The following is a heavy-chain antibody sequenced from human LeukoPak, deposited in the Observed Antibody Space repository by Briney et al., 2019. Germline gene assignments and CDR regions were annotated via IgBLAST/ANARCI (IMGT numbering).Heavy chain of an antibody. CDR2: IYWDDDK. CDR3: AHSQSYDYVWGSYRYYYFDY. CDR1: GFSLSTSGVG. J-gene: IGHJ4*02. Sequence: SGPTLVKPTQTLTLTFTFSGFSLSTSGVGVGWIRQPPVKALEWLALIYWDDDKRYSPSLKSRLTITKDTSKNQVVLTMTNMDPVDTATYYCAHSQSYDYVWGSYRYYYFDYWGQGTLVTVSS. V-gene: IGHV2-5*02. D-gene: IGHD3-16*02.